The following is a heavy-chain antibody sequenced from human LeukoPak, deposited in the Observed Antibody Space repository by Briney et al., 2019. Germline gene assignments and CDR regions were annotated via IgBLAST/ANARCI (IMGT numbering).Heavy chain of an antibody. CDR1: GFTFSSYA. V-gene: IGHV3-23*01. D-gene: IGHD3-10*01. Sequence: GGSLRLSCAASGFTFSSYAMSWVRQAPGKGLEWLSAISGSGGSTYYADSVKGRFTISRDNSKNTLYLQMNSLRDEDTAVYYCAKGPITKVRGVITPFDYWGQGTLVTVSS. CDR3: AKGPITKVRGVITPFDY. J-gene: IGHJ4*02. CDR2: ISGSGGST.